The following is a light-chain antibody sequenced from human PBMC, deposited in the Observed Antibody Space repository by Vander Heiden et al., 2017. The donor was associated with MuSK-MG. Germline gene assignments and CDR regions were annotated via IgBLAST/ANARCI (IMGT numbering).Light chain of an antibody. CDR3: SAYAGSNNVV. V-gene: IGLV2-8*01. CDR1: SSDVGGYND. J-gene: IGLJ2*01. Sequence: QSALTQPPSASGSSGQAVTISCTGTSSDVGGYNDVSWYQQHPGKAPILIIYEVSKRPSGAPDRFSGSKSGNTASLTVSGLQAEDEADYYCSAYAGSNNVVFGGGTKLTVL. CDR2: EVS.